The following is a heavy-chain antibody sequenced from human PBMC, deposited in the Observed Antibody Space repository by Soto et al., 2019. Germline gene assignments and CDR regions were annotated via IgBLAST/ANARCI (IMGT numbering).Heavy chain of an antibody. V-gene: IGHV1-18*01. Sequence: ASVKVSCKASGYTFTSYCIRWVRQAPGQGLEWMGWISAYNGNTNYAQKLQGRVTMTTDTSTSTAYMELRSLRSDDTAVYYCARSGVRFLEWLPHDAFDIWGQGTMVTVSS. CDR3: ARSGVRFLEWLPHDAFDI. D-gene: IGHD3-3*01. J-gene: IGHJ3*02. CDR2: ISAYNGNT. CDR1: GYTFTSYC.